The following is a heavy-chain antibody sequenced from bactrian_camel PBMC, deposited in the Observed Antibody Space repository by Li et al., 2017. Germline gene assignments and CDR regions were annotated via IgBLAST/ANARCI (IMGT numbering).Heavy chain of an antibody. CDR2: MCLGTGVT. CDR1: GFIAIPYC. Sequence: HVQLVESGGGLVQPGGSLRLSCAASGFIAIPYCMYWVRQAPGKGLEYVSKMCLGTGVTYYADSVKGRFTASRDNAKNSVYLQMDSLNPEDTAVYYCARDGLSWDIDYWGKGTQVTVS. V-gene: IGHV3S1*01. J-gene: IGHJ7*01.